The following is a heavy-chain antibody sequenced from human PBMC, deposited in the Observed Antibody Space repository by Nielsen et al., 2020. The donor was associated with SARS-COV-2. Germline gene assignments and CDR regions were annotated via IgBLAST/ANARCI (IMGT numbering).Heavy chain of an antibody. J-gene: IGHJ6*02. CDR1: GFTFSSYA. CDR2: ISGSGGST. Sequence: GESLKISCAASGFTFSSYAMSWVRQAPGKGLEWVSAISGSGGSTYYADSVKGRFTISRDNSKNTLYLQMNSLRAEDTAVYYCARYVNGMDVWGQGTTVTVPS. CDR3: ARYVNGMDV. D-gene: IGHD3-16*01. V-gene: IGHV3-23*01.